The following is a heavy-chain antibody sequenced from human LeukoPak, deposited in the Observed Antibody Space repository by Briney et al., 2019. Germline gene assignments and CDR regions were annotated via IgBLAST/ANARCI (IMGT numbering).Heavy chain of an antibody. CDR1: GFTFSSYG. CDR3: AKGVGYCNGGSCQQFDY. D-gene: IGHD2-15*01. J-gene: IGHJ4*02. Sequence: GGSLRLSCAASGFTFSSYGMSWVRQAPGKGLEWVSAISGSGGSTYYADSVKGRFTISRDNSKNTLYLQMNSLRAEDTAVYYCAKGVGYCNGGSCQQFDYWGQGTLVTVSS. V-gene: IGHV3-23*01. CDR2: ISGSGGST.